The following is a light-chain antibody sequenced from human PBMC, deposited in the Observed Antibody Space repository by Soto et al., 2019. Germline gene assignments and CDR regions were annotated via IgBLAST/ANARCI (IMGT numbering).Light chain of an antibody. CDR2: RND. V-gene: IGLV1-47*01. CDR3: AAWDDSLSGVL. CDR1: ISNLGSNF. J-gene: IGLJ3*02. Sequence: QSVLTQPPSASGTPGQRVTISCSGSISNLGSNFVFWYQQLPGAAPKLLISRNDQRPSGVPARFSGSKSGTSASLAISGLRSADEDDYHCAAWDDSLSGVLFGGGTKLTVL.